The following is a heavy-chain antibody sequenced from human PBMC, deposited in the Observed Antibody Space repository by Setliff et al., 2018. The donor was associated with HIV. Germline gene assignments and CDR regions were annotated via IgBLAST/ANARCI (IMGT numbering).Heavy chain of an antibody. CDR3: ARSIVPVASGYYYFEY. J-gene: IGHJ4*02. CDR1: GYSISSGYY. CDR2: IYRTGST. D-gene: IGHD3-3*01. V-gene: IGHV4-38-2*01. Sequence: SETLSLTCAVSGYSISSGYYWGWIRQPPGNGLEWIGSIYRTGSTYYKPSLKSRVTISVDTSKNQFSLRLSSVAAGDTAVYYCARSIVPVASGYYYFEYWGQGTLVTVSS.